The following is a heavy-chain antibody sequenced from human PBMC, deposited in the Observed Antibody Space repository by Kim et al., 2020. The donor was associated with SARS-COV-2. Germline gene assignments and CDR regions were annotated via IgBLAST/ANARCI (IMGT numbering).Heavy chain of an antibody. CDR1: GYTFTSYG. CDR2: ISAYNGNT. CDR3: ARDLYSGYDYGDPFDY. D-gene: IGHD5-12*01. V-gene: IGHV1-18*04. J-gene: IGHJ4*02. Sequence: ASVKVSCKASGYTFTSYGISWVRQAPGQGLEWMGWISAYNGNTNYAQKLQGRVTMTTDTSTSTAYMELRSLRSDDTAVYYCARDLYSGYDYGDPFDYWGQGTLVTVSS.